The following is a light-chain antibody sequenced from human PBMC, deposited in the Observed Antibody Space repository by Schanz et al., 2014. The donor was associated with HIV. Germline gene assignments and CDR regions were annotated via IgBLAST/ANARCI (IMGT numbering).Light chain of an antibody. J-gene: IGLJ3*02. Sequence: QSVLTQPPSSSGTPGQRVTISCSGSDSNIGAGSNPVNWHQHPPRTAPKLLISNAYLRPSGVPDRFSGSKSGTSASLAISGLQSEDEADYYCATWDDALNAWVFGGGTKLTVL. CDR1: DSNIGAGSNP. CDR2: NAY. CDR3: ATWDDALNAWV. V-gene: IGLV1-44*01.